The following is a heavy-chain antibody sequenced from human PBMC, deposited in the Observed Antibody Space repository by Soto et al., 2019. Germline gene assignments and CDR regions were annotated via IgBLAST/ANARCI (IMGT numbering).Heavy chain of an antibody. CDR1: GFSFSIYT. V-gene: IGHV3-21*01. CDR2: IGPSSNSI. J-gene: IGHJ4*02. D-gene: IGHD6-13*01. CDR3: ANGATAAGTIRH. Sequence: EVQLVESGGGLVKPGGSLSLSCAASGFSFSIYTMNWVRQAPGKGLEWVSSIGPSSNSIYYADSVKGRFTISRDNAKNSLYLQMNSLRGEDTAVYYCANGATAAGTIRHWGQGTLVTLSS.